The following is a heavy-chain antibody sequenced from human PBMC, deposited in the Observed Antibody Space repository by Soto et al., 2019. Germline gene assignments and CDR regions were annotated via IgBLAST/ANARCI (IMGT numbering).Heavy chain of an antibody. CDR3: AKDDCSGGSCYPSFDY. D-gene: IGHD2-15*01. V-gene: IGHV3-30*18. Sequence: QGQLVESGGGVVQPGRSLRLSCAASGFTFSSYGMHWVRQAPGKGLEWVAVISYDGSNKYYADSVKGRFTISRDNSKNTLYLQMNSLRAEDTAVYYCAKDDCSGGSCYPSFDYWGQGTLVTVSS. CDR2: ISYDGSNK. J-gene: IGHJ4*02. CDR1: GFTFSSYG.